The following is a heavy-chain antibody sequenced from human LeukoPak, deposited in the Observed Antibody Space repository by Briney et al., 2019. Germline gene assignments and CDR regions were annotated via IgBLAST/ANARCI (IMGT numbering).Heavy chain of an antibody. J-gene: IGHJ4*02. V-gene: IGHV4-59*08. CDR1: GGSISSYY. CDR3: ARQDGYNYPYFDY. CDR2: IYYSGST. D-gene: IGHD5-24*01. Sequence: PSETLSLTCTVSGGSISSYYRSWIRQPPGKGLEWIGYIYYSGSTNYNPSLKSRVTISVDTSKNQFSLKLSSVTAADTAVYYCARQDGYNYPYFDYWGQGTLVTVSS.